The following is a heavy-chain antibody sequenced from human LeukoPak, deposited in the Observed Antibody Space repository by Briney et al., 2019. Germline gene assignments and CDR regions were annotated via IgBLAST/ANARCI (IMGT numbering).Heavy chain of an antibody. Sequence: SGGSLRLSCAASGFTFNYTWMSWVRQVPGKGLEWVGQTVSEIDGGTTDYAAPVKGRFTISRDDSKSTLYLQMNSLKIEDTAVYYCTTDEDWNYARKDVWGQGATVIVSS. CDR1: GFTFNYTW. CDR2: TVSEIDGGTT. J-gene: IGHJ6*02. V-gene: IGHV3-15*04. CDR3: TTDEDWNYARKDV. D-gene: IGHD1-7*01.